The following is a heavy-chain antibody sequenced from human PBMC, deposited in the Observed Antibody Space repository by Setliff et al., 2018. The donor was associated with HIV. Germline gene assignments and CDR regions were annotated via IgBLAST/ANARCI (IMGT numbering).Heavy chain of an antibody. Sequence: PSETLSLTCSISGGSVTSYLWHWFRQPPGKGLEWIGYIYYTGITDNNPSFEGRATISVDTSKNQVSLRLKSVTTADTAVYYCARELYGGNSRPFDYWGQGALVTVSS. V-gene: IGHV4-59*02. D-gene: IGHD2-21*02. CDR2: IYYTGIT. CDR3: ARELYGGNSRPFDY. CDR1: GGSVTSYL. J-gene: IGHJ4*02.